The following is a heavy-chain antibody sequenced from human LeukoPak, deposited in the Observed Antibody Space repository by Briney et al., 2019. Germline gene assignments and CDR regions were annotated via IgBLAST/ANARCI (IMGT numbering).Heavy chain of an antibody. J-gene: IGHJ4*02. CDR2: INPNSGGT. CDR3: ARVQARDGYNRFSD. D-gene: IGHD5-24*01. Sequence: ATVKVSCKASGYTFTGYYMHWVRQAPGQGLEWMGWINPNSGGTNYAQKFQGRVTMTRDTSISTAYMELSRLRSDDTAVYYCARVQARDGYNRFSDWGQGTLVTVSS. V-gene: IGHV1-2*02. CDR1: GYTFTGYY.